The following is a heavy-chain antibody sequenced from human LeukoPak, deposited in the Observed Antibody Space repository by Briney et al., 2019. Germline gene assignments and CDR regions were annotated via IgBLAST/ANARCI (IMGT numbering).Heavy chain of an antibody. Sequence: GGSLRLSCAASGFKFSDYYMSWLRQAPGKGLEWISYISMSGSVIQYSDSVKGRFTTSRDNVKNSLHLQMDSLRVDDTAVYYCARGGWSRGWFDPWGQGTLVSVSS. CDR1: GFKFSDYY. J-gene: IGHJ5*02. CDR3: ARGGWSRGWFDP. V-gene: IGHV3-11*01. D-gene: IGHD3-22*01. CDR2: ISMSGSVI.